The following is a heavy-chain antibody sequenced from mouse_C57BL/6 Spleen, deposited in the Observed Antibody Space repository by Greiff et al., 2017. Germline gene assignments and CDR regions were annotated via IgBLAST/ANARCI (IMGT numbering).Heavy chain of an antibody. D-gene: IGHD1-1*01. CDR2: INPNNGGT. Sequence: EVQLQESGPELVKPGASVKMSCKASGYTFTDYNMHWVKQSHGKSLEWIGYINPNNGGTSYNQKFKGKATLTVNKSSSTAYLELSSLTSEDSAVYYCARWAYGSSYVHFEYWGQGTTLTVSS. CDR3: ARWAYGSSYVHFEY. CDR1: GYTFTDYN. V-gene: IGHV1-22*01. J-gene: IGHJ2*01.